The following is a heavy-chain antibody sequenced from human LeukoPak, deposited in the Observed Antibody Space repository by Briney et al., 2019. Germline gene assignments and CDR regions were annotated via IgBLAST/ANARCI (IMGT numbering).Heavy chain of an antibody. CDR2: IRYDGSNK. J-gene: IGHJ4*02. Sequence: GGSLRLSCAASGFTFSKMNWVRQAPGKGLEWVAFIRYDGSNKYYADSVKGRFTISRDNSKNTLYLQMNSLRPEDTAVYYCAKDSQGAGTIFDYWGQGTLVTVSS. V-gene: IGHV3-30*02. D-gene: IGHD5-24*01. CDR3: AKDSQGAGTIFDY. CDR1: GFTFSK.